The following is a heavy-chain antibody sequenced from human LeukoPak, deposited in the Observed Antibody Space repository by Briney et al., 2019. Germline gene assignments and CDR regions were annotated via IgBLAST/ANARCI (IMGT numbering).Heavy chain of an antibody. Sequence: PGGSLRLSCAASGFTFSSYAMHWARQAPGKGLQWVAVISYDGSNKYYADSVKGRFTISRDNSKNTLYLQMNSLRAEDTAVYYCARDNSGSYLFFDYWGQGTLVTVSS. CDR2: ISYDGSNK. CDR1: GFTFSSYA. J-gene: IGHJ4*02. D-gene: IGHD1-26*01. V-gene: IGHV3-30-3*01. CDR3: ARDNSGSYLFFDY.